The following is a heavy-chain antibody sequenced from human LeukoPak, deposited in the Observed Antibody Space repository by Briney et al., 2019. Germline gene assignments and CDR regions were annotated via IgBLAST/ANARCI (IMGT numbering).Heavy chain of an antibody. CDR1: GGSNSGNY. V-gene: IGHV4-59*01. CDR2: FYYSGST. CDR3: ARENYYGMDV. J-gene: IGHJ6*02. Sequence: SETLSLTCTVSGGSNSGNYWSWIRQPPGKGLEWIGYFYYSGSTNYNPSLKSRVTMSVDTSKNQFSLRLSSVTAADTAVYYCARENYYGMDVWGQGTTVIASS.